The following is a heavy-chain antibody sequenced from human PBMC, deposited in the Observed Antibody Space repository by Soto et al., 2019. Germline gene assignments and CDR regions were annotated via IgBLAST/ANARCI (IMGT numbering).Heavy chain of an antibody. J-gene: IGHJ5*02. CDR3: ARAPTRNTAAIGP. Sequence: SETLSLTCTVSGGSISSGGYYWSWIRQHPGKGLEWIGYIYYSGSTYYNPSLKSRVTISVDTFKNQFSLKLSSVTAADTAVYYCARAPTRNTAAIGPWGQGTLVTVSS. D-gene: IGHD2-2*01. CDR1: GGSISSGGYY. V-gene: IGHV4-31*03. CDR2: IYYSGST.